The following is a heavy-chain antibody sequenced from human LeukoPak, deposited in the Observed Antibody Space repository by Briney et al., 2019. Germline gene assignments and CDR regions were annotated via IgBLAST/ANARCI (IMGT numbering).Heavy chain of an antibody. CDR2: TDRDGKTT. CDR3: AAESSAWSAFDI. J-gene: IGHJ3*02. CDR1: GLTFSSHW. D-gene: IGHD6-19*01. Sequence: GGSLRLSCAASGLTFSSHWMFWVRQAPGKRLVWVSPTDRDGKTTGYADSVKGRFTISRDNAKNTRYLQMNSLRAEDTAVYYCAAESSAWSAFDIWGQGTMVTVS. V-gene: IGHV3-74*01.